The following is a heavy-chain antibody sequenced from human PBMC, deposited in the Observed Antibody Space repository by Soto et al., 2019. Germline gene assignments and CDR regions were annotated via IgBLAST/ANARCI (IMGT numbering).Heavy chain of an antibody. CDR2: ISWNRGTI. Sequence: EVQLVESGGGLVQPGRSLRLSCAASGFSFQNYAMHWVRQAPGKGLEWVSGISWNRGTIGYADSVRGRFTISRDNAKNSLYLQMNSLRPEDTAFYYCVKDKLYSNYEHYFDHLGQGTLVTFAS. J-gene: IGHJ4*02. CDR1: GFSFQNYA. CDR3: VKDKLYSNYEHYFDH. V-gene: IGHV3-9*01. D-gene: IGHD4-4*01.